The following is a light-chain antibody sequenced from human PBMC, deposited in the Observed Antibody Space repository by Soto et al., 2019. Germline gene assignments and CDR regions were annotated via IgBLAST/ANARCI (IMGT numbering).Light chain of an antibody. Sequence: EVVLTQSPVTLSLSPGERATLSCRASQSFRGLLAWYQQQPGQPPRLLIYDAYNRATGIPPRFSGSGSGTDFTLTISSLEPEDSAVYYCQQRHMWPITFGQGTRLEIK. CDR3: QQRHMWPIT. V-gene: IGKV3-11*01. J-gene: IGKJ5*01. CDR1: QSFRGL. CDR2: DAY.